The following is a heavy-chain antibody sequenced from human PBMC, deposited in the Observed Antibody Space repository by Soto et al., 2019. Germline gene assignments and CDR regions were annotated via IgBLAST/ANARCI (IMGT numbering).Heavy chain of an antibody. V-gene: IGHV3-73*01. J-gene: IGHJ6*02. CDR1: GFTFSGSA. D-gene: IGHD2-2*01. CDR2: IRSKANSYAT. CDR3: TSVTRPNCSSTSCPRPYYYGMDV. Sequence: GGSLRLSCAASGFTFSGSAMHWVRQASGKGLEWVGRIRSKANSYATAYAASVKGRFTISRDDSKNTAYLQMDSLKTEDTAVYYCTSVTRPNCSSTSCPRPYYYGMDVWGQGTTVTVSS.